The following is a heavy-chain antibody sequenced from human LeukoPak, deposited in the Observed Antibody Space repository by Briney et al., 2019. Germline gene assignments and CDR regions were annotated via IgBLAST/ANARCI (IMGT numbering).Heavy chain of an antibody. V-gene: IGHV3-53*01. CDR3: ARYCNGGNCYFDS. CDR2: IYSGSST. Sequence: PGGSLRLXCAASGLTVSSNYMSWVRQAPGRELEWVSVIYSGSSTYYADSVKGRFTISRDHSNNTLYLQMNSLRAEDTALYYCARYCNGGNCYFDSWGQGTLVTVSS. J-gene: IGHJ4*02. D-gene: IGHD2-15*01. CDR1: GLTVSSNY.